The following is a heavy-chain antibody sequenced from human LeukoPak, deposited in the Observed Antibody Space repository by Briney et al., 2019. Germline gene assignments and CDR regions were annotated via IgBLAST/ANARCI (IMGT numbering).Heavy chain of an antibody. J-gene: IGHJ4*02. CDR1: DFSFTTYA. CDR3: ARRAGGYSHPYDY. CDR2: IYSGGTT. Sequence: PGGSLRLSCAASDFSFTTYAMSWVRQAPGKGLEWVSLIYSGGTTYYADSVKGRFTISRDNSKNTLYLQMNSLRAEDTAVYYCARRAGGYSHPYDYWGQGILVTASS. V-gene: IGHV3-53*01. D-gene: IGHD4-23*01.